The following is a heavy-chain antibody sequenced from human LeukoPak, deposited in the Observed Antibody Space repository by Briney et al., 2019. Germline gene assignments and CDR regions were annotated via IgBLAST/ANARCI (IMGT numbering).Heavy chain of an antibody. D-gene: IGHD3-22*01. Sequence: GGSLRLSCAASGFTFSSYGMHWVRQAPGKGLEWVAFIRYDGSNKYYADSVKGRSTISRDNSKNTLYLQMNSLRAEDTAVYYCAKAPYYYDSSGLNYFDYWGQGTLVTVSS. J-gene: IGHJ4*02. CDR1: GFTFSSYG. V-gene: IGHV3-30*02. CDR2: IRYDGSNK. CDR3: AKAPYYYDSSGLNYFDY.